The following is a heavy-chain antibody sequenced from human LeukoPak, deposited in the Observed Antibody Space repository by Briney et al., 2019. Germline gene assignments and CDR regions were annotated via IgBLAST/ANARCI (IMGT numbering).Heavy chain of an antibody. CDR1: GYTFTGYY. CDR3: AREKMVGAPKLLDY. V-gene: IGHV1-2*02. D-gene: IGHD1-26*01. CDR2: INPNSGGT. J-gene: IGHJ4*02. Sequence: ASVKVSCKASGYTFTGYYLHWVRQAPGQGLEWMGWINPNSGGTNYAQRFQVRVTMTRETSISTVHMELSRLRSDDTAVYFCAREKMVGAPKLLDYWGQGTLVTVSS.